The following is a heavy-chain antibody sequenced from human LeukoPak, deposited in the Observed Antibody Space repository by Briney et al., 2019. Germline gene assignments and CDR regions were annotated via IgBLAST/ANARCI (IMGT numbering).Heavy chain of an antibody. CDR1: GFIFRSYA. CDR3: AKDIVGSIPN. J-gene: IGHJ4*02. D-gene: IGHD1-26*01. Sequence: GGSLRLSCATSGFIFRSYAMQWVRQSPGRGLEWLSSIISSGGYTYYADSVKGRFTISRDNSKNTLYLQMNSLRAEDTAIYYCAKDIVGSIPNWGQGTLVTVSS. V-gene: IGHV3-23*01. CDR2: IISSGGYT.